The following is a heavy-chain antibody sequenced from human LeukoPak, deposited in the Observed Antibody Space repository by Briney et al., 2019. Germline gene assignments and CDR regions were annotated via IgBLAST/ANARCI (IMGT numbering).Heavy chain of an antibody. Sequence: SETLSLTCSVSRGSINSNNYYWSWIRQPAGKGLEWIGRISISGNTKYNSSLKSRVSISVDTSKNQFSLKLSSVTAAGTAVYYCARMRWLQGYYFDYWGQGILVTVSS. D-gene: IGHD5-24*01. CDR1: RGSINSNNYY. CDR2: ISISGNT. V-gene: IGHV4-61*02. J-gene: IGHJ4*02. CDR3: ARMRWLQGYYFDY.